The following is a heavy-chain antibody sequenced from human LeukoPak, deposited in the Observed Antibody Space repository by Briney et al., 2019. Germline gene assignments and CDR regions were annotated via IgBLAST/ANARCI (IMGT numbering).Heavy chain of an antibody. V-gene: IGHV4-39*07. CDR1: GGSISSSSYY. CDR3: ARDPIYGGPFDY. D-gene: IGHD4-23*01. CDR2: IYYSGST. J-gene: IGHJ4*02. Sequence: SETQSLTCTVSGGSISSSSYYWSWIRQPPGKGLEWIGSIYYSGSTYYNPSLKSRVTISVDTSKNQFSLKLSSVTAADTAVYYCARDPIYGGPFDYWGQGTLVTVSS.